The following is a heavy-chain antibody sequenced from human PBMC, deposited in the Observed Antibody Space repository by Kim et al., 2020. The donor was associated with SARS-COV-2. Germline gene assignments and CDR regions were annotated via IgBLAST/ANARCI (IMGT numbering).Heavy chain of an antibody. V-gene: IGHV4-34*01. Sequence: SGSTNSHPPLKGRVTISVDTSKNKVSLRLSSVTAEDTAVYYCARNDALDDWGQGTLVTVSS. D-gene: IGHD1-1*01. CDR2: SGST. J-gene: IGHJ4*02. CDR3: ARNDALDD.